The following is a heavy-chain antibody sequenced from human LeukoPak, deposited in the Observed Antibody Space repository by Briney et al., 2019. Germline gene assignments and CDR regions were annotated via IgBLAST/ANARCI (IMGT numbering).Heavy chain of an antibody. CDR3: ARTYSGSYLAYYYYYMDV. CDR2: IYPSGST. V-gene: IGHV4-38-2*02. D-gene: IGHD1-26*01. CDR1: GSSLNSAYY. J-gene: IGHJ6*03. Sequence: PSETLSLTCTVSGSSLNSAYYWAWIRQPPGKGLEWIATIYPSGSTYYNPSLKSRVTISVDTSKNQFSLKLSSVTAADTAVYYCARTYSGSYLAYYYYYMDVWGKGTTVTVSS.